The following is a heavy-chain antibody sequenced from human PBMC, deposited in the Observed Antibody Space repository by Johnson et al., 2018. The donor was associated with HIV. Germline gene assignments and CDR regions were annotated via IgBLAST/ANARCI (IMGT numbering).Heavy chain of an antibody. Sequence: VHLVESGGGLVKPGESLRLSCAASGFILNDAWMNWVRQAPGKGLEWVGRIKSKTDGGTTDYAAPVKGRFTISRDDSRNMLSLQMNSLKTEDTAVYYCTTEGDAFDIWGQGTMVTVSS. CDR3: TTEGDAFDI. CDR2: IKSKTDGGTT. V-gene: IGHV3-15*01. CDR1: GFILNDAW. J-gene: IGHJ3*02.